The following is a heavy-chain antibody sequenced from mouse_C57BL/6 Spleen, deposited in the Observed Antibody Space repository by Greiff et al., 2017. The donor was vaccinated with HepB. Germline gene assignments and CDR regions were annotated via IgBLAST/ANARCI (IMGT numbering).Heavy chain of an antibody. CDR1: GYTFTEYT. CDR3: ARHEDEGGSYDYFDY. J-gene: IGHJ2*01. D-gene: IGHD2-12*01. Sequence: VQLQESGAELVKPGASVKLSCKASGYTFTEYTIHWVKQRSGQGLEWIGWFYPGSGSIKYNEKFKDKATLTADKSSSKVYMELSRLTSEDSAVYFCARHEDEGGSYDYFDYWGQGTTLTVSS. CDR2: FYPGSGSI. V-gene: IGHV1-62-2*01.